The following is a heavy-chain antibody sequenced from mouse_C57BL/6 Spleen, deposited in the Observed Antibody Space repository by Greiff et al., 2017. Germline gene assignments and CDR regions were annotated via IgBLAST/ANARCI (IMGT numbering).Heavy chain of an antibody. CDR1: GYTFTDYE. CDR3: TSGYYPWFAY. CDR2: IDPETGGT. D-gene: IGHD2-3*01. V-gene: IGHV1-15*01. J-gene: IGHJ3*01. Sequence: QVQLKQSGAELVRPGASVTLSCKASGYTFTDYEMHWVKQTPVHGLEWIGAIDPETGGTAYNQKFTGKAILTADKSSSTAYMELRSLTSEDSAVYYCTSGYYPWFAYWGQGTLVTVSA.